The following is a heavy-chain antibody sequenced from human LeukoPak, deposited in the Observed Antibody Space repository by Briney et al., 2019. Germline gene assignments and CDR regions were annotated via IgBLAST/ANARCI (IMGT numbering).Heavy chain of an antibody. D-gene: IGHD3-3*01. CDR2: IYYSGST. CDR3: ARRYYDFWSGPDNWFDP. CDR1: GGSISSSSYY. J-gene: IGHJ5*02. V-gene: IGHV4-39*01. Sequence: SETLSLTCTVSGGSISSSSYYWGWIRQPPGTGLEWIGSIYYSGSTYYNPSLKSRVTISVDTSKNQFSLKLSSVTAADTAVYYCARRYYDFWSGPDNWFDPWGQGTLVTVSS.